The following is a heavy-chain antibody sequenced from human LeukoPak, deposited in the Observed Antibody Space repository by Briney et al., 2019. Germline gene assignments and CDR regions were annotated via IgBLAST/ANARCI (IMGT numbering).Heavy chain of an antibody. CDR3: AREEGHLLYYFDY. Sequence: PSQTLSLTCTVSGGSISSGGYYWSWIRQPPGKGLEWIGYIYHSGSTYYNPSLKSRVTISVDRSKNQFSLKLSSVTAADTAVYYCAREEGHLLYYFDYWGQGTLVTVSS. CDR1: GGSISSGGYY. V-gene: IGHV4-30-2*01. CDR2: IYHSGST. J-gene: IGHJ4*02.